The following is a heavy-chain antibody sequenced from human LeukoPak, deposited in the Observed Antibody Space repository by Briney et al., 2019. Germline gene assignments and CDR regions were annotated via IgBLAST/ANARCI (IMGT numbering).Heavy chain of an antibody. V-gene: IGHV3-23*01. Sequence: GGSLRLSCAASGFTFSSHAMRWVRQAPGKGLEWVSSITASGGSAFYADSVKGRFTISRDNPKSTLFLEMNNLRAEDTAVYYCARAGEKAAVWDYFDSWGQGALVTVSS. CDR3: ARAGEKAAVWDYFDS. J-gene: IGHJ4*02. CDR2: ITASGGSA. D-gene: IGHD3-16*01. CDR1: GFTFSSHA.